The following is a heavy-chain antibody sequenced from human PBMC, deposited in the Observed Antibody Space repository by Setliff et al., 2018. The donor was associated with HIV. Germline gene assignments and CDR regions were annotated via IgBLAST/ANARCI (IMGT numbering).Heavy chain of an antibody. CDR1: GGSLSGYY. V-gene: IGHV4-34*01. CDR3: ARVARVHPFDP. Sequence: SETLSLTCAVYGGSLSGYYWTWIRQPPGKGLGWIGEINHSGIPTYNTSLKSRVTMSVDRSKNQFSLRLTSVTAADTAMYYCARVARVHPFDPWGQGTLVTVSS. CDR2: INHSGIP. J-gene: IGHJ5*02.